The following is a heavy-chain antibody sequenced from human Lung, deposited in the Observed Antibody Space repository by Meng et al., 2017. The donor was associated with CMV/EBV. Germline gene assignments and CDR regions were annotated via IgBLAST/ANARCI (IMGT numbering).Heavy chain of an antibody. CDR2: IRSKPYGYAT. V-gene: IGHV3-73*01. CDR1: GFTFSSYG. Sequence: GGSXRLXCAASGFTFSSYGMHWVRQAPGKGLEWVGRIRSKPYGYATEYAASVKGRFTISRDDSKNTAFLQMDSLKTEDTAVYYCARQGGETDGSHYYYGMDVWXQGIXVTVAS. CDR3: ARQGGETDGSHYYYGMDV. D-gene: IGHD3-10*01. J-gene: IGHJ6*02.